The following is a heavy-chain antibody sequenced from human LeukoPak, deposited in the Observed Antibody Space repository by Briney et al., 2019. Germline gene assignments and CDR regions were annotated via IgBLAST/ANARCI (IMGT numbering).Heavy chain of an antibody. D-gene: IGHD1-1*01. J-gene: IGHJ5*02. CDR1: GGSISSYY. CDR3: ARDPGRNWFDP. CDR2: IYYSGST. V-gene: IGHV4-59*01. Sequence: PSETLSLTCTVSGGSISSYYWSWIRQPPGKGLEWIGHIYYSGSTNYNPSLKSRVTISVDTSKNQFSLKLSSVTAADTAVYYCARDPGRNWFDPWGQGTLVTVSS.